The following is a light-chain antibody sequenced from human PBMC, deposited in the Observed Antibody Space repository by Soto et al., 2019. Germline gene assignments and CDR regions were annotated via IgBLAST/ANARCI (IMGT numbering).Light chain of an antibody. V-gene: IGLV7-43*01. CDR3: LLYYGGAHLV. J-gene: IGLJ3*02. CDR2: TTD. Sequence: QTVVTQEPSVAVSPGATVTLTCAASTGAVTSGNYPSWFQQKPGQQPRTIIYTTDDKHSWTPARFSGSLLGGKAALTLSGVEPEDEADYYCLLYYGGAHLVFGGGTKLTVL. CDR1: TGAVTSGNY.